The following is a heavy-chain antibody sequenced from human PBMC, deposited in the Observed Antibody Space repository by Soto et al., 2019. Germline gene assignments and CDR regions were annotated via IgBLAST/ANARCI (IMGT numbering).Heavy chain of an antibody. V-gene: IGHV4-59*01. Sequence: SETLSLNCTVTGASISTYYWSWIRQAPGRGLEWIGYVYYSGSTNSNPSLKSRVTVSVDTSKNQFSLKLSSVTAADTAVYYCARDGGTYYGNFDSWGQGTLVTVS. J-gene: IGHJ4*02. D-gene: IGHD1-26*01. CDR2: VYYSGST. CDR1: GASISTYY. CDR3: ARDGGTYYGNFDS.